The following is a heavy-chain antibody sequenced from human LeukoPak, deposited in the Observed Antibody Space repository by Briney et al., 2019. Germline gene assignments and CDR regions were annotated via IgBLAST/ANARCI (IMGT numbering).Heavy chain of an antibody. CDR1: GFTFSSYS. V-gene: IGHV3-48*04. D-gene: IGHD5-18*01. CDR2: ISSSSSTI. CDR3: AGVRGWIQLWQFDY. J-gene: IGHJ4*02. Sequence: GGSLRLSCAASGFTFSSYSMNWVRQAPGKGLEWASYISSSSSTIYYADSVKGRFTISRDNAKNSLYLQMNSLRAEDTAVYYCAGVRGWIQLWQFDYWGQGTLVTVSS.